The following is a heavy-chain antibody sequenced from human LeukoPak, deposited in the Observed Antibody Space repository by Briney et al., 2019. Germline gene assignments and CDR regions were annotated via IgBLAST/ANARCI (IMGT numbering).Heavy chain of an antibody. CDR3: ASGYSYGGHFDY. J-gene: IGHJ4*02. Sequence: ASVKVSCKASGYTFTGYGISWVRQAPGQGLEWMGWISAYNGNTNYAQKLQGRVTMTTDTSTSTAYMELRSLRSDDTAVYYCASGYSYGGHFDYWGQGTLVTVSS. V-gene: IGHV1-18*01. D-gene: IGHD5-18*01. CDR1: GYTFTGYG. CDR2: ISAYNGNT.